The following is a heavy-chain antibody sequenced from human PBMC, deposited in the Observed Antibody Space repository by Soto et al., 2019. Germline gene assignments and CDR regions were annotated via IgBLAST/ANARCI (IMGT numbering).Heavy chain of an antibody. CDR3: ASLAATRDGGWFDP. J-gene: IGHJ5*02. CDR2: INHSGST. V-gene: IGHV4-34*01. Sequence: SETLSLTCAVYGGSFSGYYWSWIRQPPGKGLEWIGEINHSGSTNYNPSLKSRVTISVDTSKNQFSLKLSSVTAADTAVYYCASLAATRDGGWFDPWGQGTLVTVSS. D-gene: IGHD6-13*01. CDR1: GGSFSGYY.